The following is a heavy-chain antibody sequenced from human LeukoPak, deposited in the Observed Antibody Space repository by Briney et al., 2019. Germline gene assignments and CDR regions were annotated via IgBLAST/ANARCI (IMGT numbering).Heavy chain of an antibody. CDR2: ISGSGGST. J-gene: IGHJ4*02. D-gene: IGHD3-22*01. CDR1: GFTFSSYA. CDR3: AKDHGSGYYYNPNFDY. Sequence: QPGGSLRLSCAASGFTFSSYAMSWVRQVPGKGLEWVSGISGSGGSTYYADSVKGRCTISRDNSKNTLSLQMNSLRAEDTAVYYCAKDHGSGYYYNPNFDYWGQGTLVTVSS. V-gene: IGHV3-23*01.